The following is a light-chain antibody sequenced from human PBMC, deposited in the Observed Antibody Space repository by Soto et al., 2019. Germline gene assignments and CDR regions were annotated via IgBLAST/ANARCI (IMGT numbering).Light chain of an antibody. CDR2: WAS. CDR3: QQYYTTPYT. J-gene: IGKJ2*01. V-gene: IGKV4-1*01. Sequence: DIAMTQSPDSLAVSLGERATINCKSSQSVLFYSNNKNYLAWYQQKPGQPPKLLIYWASTRESGVPDRFSGSEYGTDFTLTIDNLQAEDVAVYYCQQYYTTPYTFGQGTKLEIK. CDR1: QSVLFYSNNKNY.